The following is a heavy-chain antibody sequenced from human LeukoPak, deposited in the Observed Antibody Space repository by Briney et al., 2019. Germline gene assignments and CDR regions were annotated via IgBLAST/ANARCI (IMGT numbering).Heavy chain of an antibody. CDR2: MNPNSGNT. D-gene: IGHD2-15*01. Sequence: ASVKVSCKASGYTFTSYDINWVRQATGQGLEWMGWMNPNSGNTGYAQKFQGRVTITRNTSISTAYMELSSLRSEDTAVYYCAKSNIDGGYCSGGSCYEGLDYWGQGTLVTVSS. V-gene: IGHV1-8*01. CDR1: GYTFTSYD. J-gene: IGHJ4*02. CDR3: AKSNIDGGYCSGGSCYEGLDY.